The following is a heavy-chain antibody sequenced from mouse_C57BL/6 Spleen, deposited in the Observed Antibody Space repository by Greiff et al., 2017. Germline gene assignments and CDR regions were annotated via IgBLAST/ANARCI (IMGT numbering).Heavy chain of an antibody. D-gene: IGHD1-1*01. J-gene: IGHJ1*03. CDR1: GYTFTDYY. CDR3: AREGDYYGSSYGYFDV. V-gene: IGHV1-76*01. CDR2: IYPGSGNT. Sequence: QVQLKQSGAELVRPGASVKLSCKASGYTFTDYYINWVKQRPGQGLEWIARIYPGSGNTYYNEKFKGKATLTAEKSSSTAYMQLSSLTSEDSAVYFCAREGDYYGSSYGYFDVWGTGTTVTVSS.